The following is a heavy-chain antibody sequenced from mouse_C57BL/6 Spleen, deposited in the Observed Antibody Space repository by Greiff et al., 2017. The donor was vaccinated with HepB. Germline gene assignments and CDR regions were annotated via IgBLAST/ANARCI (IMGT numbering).Heavy chain of an antibody. CDR1: GYTFTDYN. J-gene: IGHJ2*01. D-gene: IGHD1-1*01. CDR3: ARWYYGTFDY. V-gene: IGHV1-18*01. CDR2: INPNNGGT. Sequence: DVKLQESGPELVKPGASVKIPCKASGYTFTDYNMDWVKQSHGKSLEWIGDINPNNGGTIYNQKFKGKATLTVDKSSSTAYMELRSLTSEDTAVYYCARWYYGTFDYWGQGTTLTVSS.